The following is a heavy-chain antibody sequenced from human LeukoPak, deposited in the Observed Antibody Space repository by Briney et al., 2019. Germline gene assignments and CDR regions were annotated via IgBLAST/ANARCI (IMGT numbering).Heavy chain of an antibody. CDR2: ISANTGKT. CDR3: AKVAGDRLDH. CDR1: GYLFATYG. Sequence: GASVEVSCKASGYLFATYGFCWVRQAPGPGLEWMGWISANTGKTDYAQNFQGRVTMTTDTSTGTAYMELRSLRPDDTAVYYCAKVAGDRLDHWGQGTLLTVSS. D-gene: IGHD2-21*01. V-gene: IGHV1-18*01. J-gene: IGHJ4*02.